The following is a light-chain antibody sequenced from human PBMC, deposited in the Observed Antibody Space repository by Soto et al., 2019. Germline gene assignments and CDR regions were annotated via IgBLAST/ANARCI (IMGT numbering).Light chain of an antibody. J-gene: IGLJ3*02. V-gene: IGLV2-18*01. CDR2: EVN. CDR1: SSDVGNYNR. Sequence: QSALTQPPSVSGSPGQSVTISCTGTSSDVGNYNRVSWYQQPPGTAPKLIIYEVNYRPSGVPDRFSGSKSGNTASLTISGLQAEDEADYYCSLYTSSSIWVFGGGTKLTVL. CDR3: SLYTSSSIWV.